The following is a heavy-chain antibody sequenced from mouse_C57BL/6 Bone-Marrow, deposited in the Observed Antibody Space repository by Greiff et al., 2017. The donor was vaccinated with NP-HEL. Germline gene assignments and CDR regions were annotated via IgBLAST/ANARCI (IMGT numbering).Heavy chain of an antibody. CDR2: IDPSDSYT. CDR3: ARVYTMGRWLAY. D-gene: IGHD2-14*01. J-gene: IGHJ3*01. V-gene: IGHV1-59*01. CDR1: GYTFTSYW. Sequence: QVQLQQPGAELVRPGTSVKLSCKASGYTFTSYWMHWVKQRPGQGLEWIGVIDPSDSYTNYNQKFKGKATLTVDTSSSTAYMQLSSLTSEDSAVYCCARVYTMGRWLAYGGRGTRVTVTA.